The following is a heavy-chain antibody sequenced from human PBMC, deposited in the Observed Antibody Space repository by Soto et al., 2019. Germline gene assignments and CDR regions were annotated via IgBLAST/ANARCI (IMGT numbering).Heavy chain of an antibody. CDR1: GYTLTELS. D-gene: IGHD2-21*01. Sequence: AASVKVSCKVSGYTLTELSIHWVRQAPGKGLEWVSYISSSGSTIYYADSVKGRFTISRDNAKNSLYLQMDSLRAEDTAVYYCARDQEAGSFFPYSYGMDVWGQGTTVTVSS. CDR3: ARDQEAGSFFPYSYGMDV. J-gene: IGHJ6*02. V-gene: IGHV3-48*04. CDR2: ISSSGSTI.